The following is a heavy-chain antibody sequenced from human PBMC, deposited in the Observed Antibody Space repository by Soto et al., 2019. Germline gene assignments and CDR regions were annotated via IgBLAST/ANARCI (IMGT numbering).Heavy chain of an antibody. D-gene: IGHD3-22*01. CDR3: ARETASNDYDSHSYYPHFEA. CDR1: GDCANTDYY. V-gene: IGHV4-30-4*01. CDR2: IYYTGGT. J-gene: IGHJ5*02. Sequence: PLSLPCAVSGDCANTDYYLSWIHQPPGKGLWWIGHIYYTGGTFYSPSRKSRLALSVDTSKNQFSLRLSSLTAADTAVYYCARETASNDYDSHSYYPHFEAWGQGALGTVSS.